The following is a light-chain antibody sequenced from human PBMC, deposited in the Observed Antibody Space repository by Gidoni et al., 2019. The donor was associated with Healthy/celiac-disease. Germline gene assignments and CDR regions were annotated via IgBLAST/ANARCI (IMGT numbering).Light chain of an antibody. V-gene: IGKV1-12*01. CDR1: QSIGVW. Sequence: DIQMTQSPSSVSVSVGDSVTITCRASQSIGVWLAWYQQRPGNASNLLIYSASILHRGVPSRFSGAGSGTHFTLTISSLQPEDFGTYFCLQADSFPLTFGQGTRLEI. CDR2: SAS. CDR3: LQADSFPLT. J-gene: IGKJ5*01.